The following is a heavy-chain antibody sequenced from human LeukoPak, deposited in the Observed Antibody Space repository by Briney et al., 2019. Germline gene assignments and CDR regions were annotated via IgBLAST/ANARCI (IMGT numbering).Heavy chain of an antibody. CDR3: ARVGYSGWNLEY. Sequence: HPGGSLRLSCAASGFTFRRYWMSWVRQAPGKGLEWVANINQDGSVKYYVDTVKGRFTISRDNAKNPLYVQMNSLRDEDTAVYYCARVGYSGWNLEYWGQGTLVTVSS. D-gene: IGHD5-12*01. V-gene: IGHV3-7*01. J-gene: IGHJ4*02. CDR1: GFTFRRYW. CDR2: INQDGSVK.